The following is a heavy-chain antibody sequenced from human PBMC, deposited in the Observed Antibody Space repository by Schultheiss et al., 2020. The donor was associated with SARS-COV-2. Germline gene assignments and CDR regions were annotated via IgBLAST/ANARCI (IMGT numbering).Heavy chain of an antibody. V-gene: IGHV3-23*01. CDR2: ISGSGGST. CDR3: ARVRYGGNYYYYGMDV. D-gene: IGHD4-17*01. J-gene: IGHJ6*02. CDR1: GFTFSSYA. Sequence: GGSLRLSCAASGFTFSSYAMNWVRQAPGKGLEWVSTISGSGGSTYYADSVKGRFTISRDNSKNTLYLQMNSLRAVDTAVYYCARVRYGGNYYYYGMDVWGQGTTVTVSS.